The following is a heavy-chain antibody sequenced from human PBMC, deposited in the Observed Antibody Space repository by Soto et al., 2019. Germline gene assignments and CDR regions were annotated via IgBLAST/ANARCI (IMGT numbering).Heavy chain of an antibody. CDR3: ARAPLLRWLAYDAFDI. V-gene: IGHV3-53*01. D-gene: IGHD4-17*01. J-gene: IGHJ3*02. CDR1: GFHVSSNY. CDR2: IYSGGST. Sequence: GGSLILSCGASGFHVSSNYMSRVRQAPGKGLEWVSVIYSGGSTYYADSVKGRFTISRDNSKNTLYLQMNSLRAEDTAVYYCARAPLLRWLAYDAFDIWGQGTMVTVSS.